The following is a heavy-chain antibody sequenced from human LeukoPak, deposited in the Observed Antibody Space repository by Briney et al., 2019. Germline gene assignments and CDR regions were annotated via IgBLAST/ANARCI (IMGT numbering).Heavy chain of an antibody. CDR1: GFTFSSYS. Sequence: PGGSLRLSCAASGFTFSSYSMNWVRQAPGKGLEWVSYISSSSSTIYYADSVKGRFTISRDNAKNSLYLQMNSLRAEDTAVYYCSGRHWHYYYYMDVWGKGTTVTVSS. V-gene: IGHV3-48*04. CDR2: ISSSSSTI. CDR3: SGRHWHYYYYMDV. J-gene: IGHJ6*03.